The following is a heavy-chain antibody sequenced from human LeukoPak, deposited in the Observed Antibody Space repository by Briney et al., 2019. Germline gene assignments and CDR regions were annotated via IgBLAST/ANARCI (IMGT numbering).Heavy chain of an antibody. Sequence: ASETLSLTCTVSGGSISSYYWSWIRQPPGKGLEWIGYIYYSGSTNYNPSLKSRVTISVDTSKNQFSLKLRSVTAADTAVYYCARDKDWNFDWGQGTLVTVSS. V-gene: IGHV4-59*12. CDR3: ARDKDWNFD. CDR1: GGSISSYY. CDR2: IYYSGST. J-gene: IGHJ4*02. D-gene: IGHD1-7*01.